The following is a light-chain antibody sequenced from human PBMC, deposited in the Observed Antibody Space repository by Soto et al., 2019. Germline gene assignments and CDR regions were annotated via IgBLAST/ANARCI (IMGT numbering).Light chain of an antibody. Sequence: DIVMTQSPDSLAVSLGERATINCKSSQTVLHGSNYLAWYQQKLGQSPKLLIYWASTREYGVPDRFSGCGSGPDFTLTINPLQAEDVAIYYCQQYYTSPVTFGQGTKVEIK. CDR2: WAS. J-gene: IGKJ1*01. CDR1: QTVLHGSNY. V-gene: IGKV4-1*01. CDR3: QQYYTSPVT.